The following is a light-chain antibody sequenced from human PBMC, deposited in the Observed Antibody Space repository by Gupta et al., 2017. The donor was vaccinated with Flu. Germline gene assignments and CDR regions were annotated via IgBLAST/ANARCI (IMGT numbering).Light chain of an antibody. V-gene: IGKV3-20*01. J-gene: IGKJ1*01. CDR3: QLHGSSHPRT. Sequence: EIVLTHSPGTLSLSAGERATLSCRASQSVSSSYLAWYQQKPGQAPRLLIYGASSRATGIPDRFSGSGSGTDLTLTISRLEPEDFAVYYCQLHGSSHPRTFGQGTKVEIK. CDR1: QSVSSSY. CDR2: GAS.